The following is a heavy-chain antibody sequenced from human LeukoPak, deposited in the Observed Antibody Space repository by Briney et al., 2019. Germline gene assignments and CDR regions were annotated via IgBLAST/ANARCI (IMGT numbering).Heavy chain of an antibody. CDR3: AKDLLGYLPVQLERDPPPDY. CDR2: ISGSGGST. V-gene: IGHV3-23*01. J-gene: IGHJ4*02. D-gene: IGHD1-1*01. Sequence: GGSLRLSCAASGFTFSSYAMSWVRQAPGKGLKWVSAISGSGGSTYYADSVKGRFTISRDNSKNTLYLQMNSLRAEDTAVYYCAKDLLGYLPVQLERDPPPDYWGQGTLVTVSS. CDR1: GFTFSSYA.